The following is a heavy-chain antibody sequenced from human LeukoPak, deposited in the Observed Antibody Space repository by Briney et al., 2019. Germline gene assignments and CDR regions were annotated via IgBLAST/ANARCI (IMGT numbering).Heavy chain of an antibody. D-gene: IGHD2/OR15-2a*01. CDR1: GYSISSGYY. V-gene: IGHV4-38-2*02. CDR2: IYHSGST. Sequence: SETLSLTCTVSGYSISSGYYWGWIRQPPGKGLEWIGSIYHSGSTNYNPSLKSRVTISVDTSKNQFSLKLSSVTAADTAVYYCARGFTLFDPWGQGTLVTVSS. J-gene: IGHJ5*02. CDR3: ARGFTLFDP.